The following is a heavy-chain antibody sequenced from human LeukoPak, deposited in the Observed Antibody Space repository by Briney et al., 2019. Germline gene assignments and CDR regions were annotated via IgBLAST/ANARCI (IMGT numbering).Heavy chain of an antibody. D-gene: IGHD5-18*01. CDR2: ISSSSSYI. CDR3: ARGQEYLWLHKDY. CDR1: GFTFSSYS. V-gene: IGHV3-21*01. J-gene: IGHJ4*02. Sequence: TGGSLRLSCAASGFTFSSYSMNWVRQAPGKGLEWVSSISSSSSYIYYADSVKGRFTISRDNAKNSLYLQMNSLRAEDTAVYYCARGQEYLWLHKDYWGQGTLVTVSS.